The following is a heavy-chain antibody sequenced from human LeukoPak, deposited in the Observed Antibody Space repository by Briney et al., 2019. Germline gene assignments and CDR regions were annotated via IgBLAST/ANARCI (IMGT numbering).Heavy chain of an antibody. CDR2: ISGSGGST. Sequence: PGASLRLSCAASGYTFSSYAMSGVRQAPGKGLEWVSAISGSGGSTYYADSVKGRFTISRDNSKNTLYLQMNSLRAEDTAVYYCAKNPLGGMVRGVQTDYWGQGTLVTVSS. CDR1: GYTFSSYA. V-gene: IGHV3-23*01. D-gene: IGHD3-10*01. CDR3: AKNPLGGMVRGVQTDY. J-gene: IGHJ4*02.